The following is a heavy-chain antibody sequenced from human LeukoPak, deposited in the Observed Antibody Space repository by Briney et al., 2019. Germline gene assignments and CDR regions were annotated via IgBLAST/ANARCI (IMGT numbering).Heavy chain of an antibody. J-gene: IGHJ4*02. CDR1: GYSISSGYY. V-gene: IGHV4-38-2*02. CDR2: IYHSGSA. D-gene: IGHD2-15*01. Sequence: SETLSLTCTVSGYSISSGYYWGWIRQPPGKGREWIGSIYHSGSAYYKPSLKSRVTLSVDTSKNHSSLKLSSVTAADTAVYYCAKVLVDCSGGSCYYFDYWGQGTLVTVSS. CDR3: AKVLVDCSGGSCYYFDY.